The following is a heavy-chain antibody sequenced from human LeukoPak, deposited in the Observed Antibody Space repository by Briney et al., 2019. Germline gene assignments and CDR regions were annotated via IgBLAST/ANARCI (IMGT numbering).Heavy chain of an antibody. J-gene: IGHJ6*03. CDR2: IKQDGSEK. CDR1: GFTFSRSW. Sequence: GGSLRLSCAASGFTFSRSWMSWVRQAPGKGLEWVANIKQDGSEKYYVDSVKGRFTISRDNAKNSLYLQMNSLRVEDTAVYYCARDLYHENYYYHYMDVWGKGTTVTVSS. V-gene: IGHV3-7*01. CDR3: ARDLYHENYYYHYMDV. D-gene: IGHD1-14*01.